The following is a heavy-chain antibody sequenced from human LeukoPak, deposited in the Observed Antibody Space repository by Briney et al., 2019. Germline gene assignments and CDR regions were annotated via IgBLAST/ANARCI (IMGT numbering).Heavy chain of an antibody. CDR3: ARGPGPAGGSSGWYYFDY. V-gene: IGHV3-30*01. CDR1: GFTFSNYA. Sequence: GGSLRLSCAASGFTFSNYAMHWVRQAPGKGLEWVAIISYDGSNKYYADSVKGRFTISRDNSKNTLYLQMNSLRAEDTAVNYCARGPGPAGGSSGWYYFDYWGQGTLVTVSS. CDR2: ISYDGSNK. D-gene: IGHD6-19*01. J-gene: IGHJ4*02.